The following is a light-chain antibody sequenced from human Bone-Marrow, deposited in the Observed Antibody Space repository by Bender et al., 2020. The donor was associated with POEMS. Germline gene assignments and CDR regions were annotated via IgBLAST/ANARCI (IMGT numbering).Light chain of an antibody. Sequence: QSALTQPASVSGSPGQSITISCTGASSDVGAYNLVSWYQQHPGKAPKLLIYEVNKRPSGVPDRFSGSKSGNTASLTVSGLQADDEADYYCSSYAGSHNLVFGGGTKLTVL. CDR2: EVN. V-gene: IGLV2-8*01. CDR1: SSDVGAYNL. J-gene: IGLJ3*02. CDR3: SSYAGSHNLV.